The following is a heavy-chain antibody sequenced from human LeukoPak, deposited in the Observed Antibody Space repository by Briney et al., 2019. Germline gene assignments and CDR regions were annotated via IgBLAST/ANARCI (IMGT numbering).Heavy chain of an antibody. J-gene: IGHJ4*02. D-gene: IGHD3-10*01. CDR2: IRSSSSTI. CDR1: GFTFSSYS. Sequence: PGGSLRLSCAASGFTFSSYSMNWVRQAPGKGLEWVSYIRSSSSTIYYADSVKGRFTISRDNAKNSLYLQMNSLRAEDTAVYYCARGSPMVRGATDYWGQGTLVTVSS. V-gene: IGHV3-48*01. CDR3: ARGSPMVRGATDY.